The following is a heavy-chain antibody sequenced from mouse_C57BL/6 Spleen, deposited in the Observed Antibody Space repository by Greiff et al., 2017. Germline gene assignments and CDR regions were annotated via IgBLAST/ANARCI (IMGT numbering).Heavy chain of an antibody. CDR3: AREYYGSLRGFAY. D-gene: IGHD1-1*01. J-gene: IGHJ3*01. CDR1: GYTFTSYW. V-gene: IGHV1-55*01. CDR2: IYPGSGST. Sequence: VQLQQPGAELVKPGASVKMSCKASGYTFTSYWLTWVKQRPGQGLEWIGDIYPGSGSTNYNEKFKSKATLTVDTSSSTAYMQLSSLTSEDSAVYYCAREYYGSLRGFAYWGQGTLVTVSA.